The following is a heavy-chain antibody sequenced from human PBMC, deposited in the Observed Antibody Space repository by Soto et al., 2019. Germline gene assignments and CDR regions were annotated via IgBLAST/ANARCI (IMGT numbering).Heavy chain of an antibody. Sequence: GESLKISCKGSGYSFTSYWISWVRQMPGKGLEWMGRIDPSDSYTNYSPSFQGHVTISADKSISTAYLQWSSLKASDTATYYCARRTSGQDAFDILSQGTMVTASS. CDR2: IDPSDSYT. CDR3: ARRTSGQDAFDI. V-gene: IGHV5-10-1*01. D-gene: IGHD5-12*01. J-gene: IGHJ3*02. CDR1: GYSFTSYW.